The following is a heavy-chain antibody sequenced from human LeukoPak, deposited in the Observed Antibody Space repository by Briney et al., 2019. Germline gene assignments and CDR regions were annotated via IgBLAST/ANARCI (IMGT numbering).Heavy chain of an antibody. D-gene: IGHD2-2*01. CDR1: GFTFSSYG. Sequence: GGSLRLSCAASGFTFSSYGMHRVRQAPGKGLEWVAVIWNDGINKYYADSVKGRFTISRDNSKNTLYLQMNSLRAEDTAVYYCARAEVPAAIKSGAFDIWGQGIMVTVSS. J-gene: IGHJ3*02. CDR3: ARAEVPAAIKSGAFDI. CDR2: IWNDGINK. V-gene: IGHV3-33*01.